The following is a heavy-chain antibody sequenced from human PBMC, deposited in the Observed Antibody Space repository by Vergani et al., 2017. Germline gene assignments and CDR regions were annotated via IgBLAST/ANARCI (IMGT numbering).Heavy chain of an antibody. CDR3: ARRAPRGYCSGGSCSRYYYYMDV. D-gene: IGHD2-15*01. CDR1: GGSISSGSYY. CDR2: IYYSENK. J-gene: IGHJ6*03. V-gene: IGHV4-61*02. Sequence: QVQLQESGPGLVKPSQTLSLTCTVSGGSISSGSYYWSWIRQPAGKGLEWIWRIYYSENKFYNPSLESRVTLSIDTTKHQFSLKLKSVTAADTAVYYCARRAPRGYCSGGSCSRYYYYMDVWGKGTTVTVSS.